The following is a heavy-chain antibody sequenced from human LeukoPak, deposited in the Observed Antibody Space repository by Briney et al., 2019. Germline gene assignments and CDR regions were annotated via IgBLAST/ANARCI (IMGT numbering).Heavy chain of an antibody. J-gene: IGHJ6*02. CDR3: ARGRYDILTGYYMGWLSDYYYYGMDV. V-gene: IGHV4-59*01. Sequence: SETLSLTCTVSGGSISSYYWSWIRQPPGKGLEWIGYIYYSGSTNYNPSLKSRVTISVDTSKNQFSLKLSSVTAADTAVYYCARGRYDILTGYYMGWLSDYYYYGMDVWGQGTTVTVSS. D-gene: IGHD3-9*01. CDR1: GGSISSYY. CDR2: IYYSGST.